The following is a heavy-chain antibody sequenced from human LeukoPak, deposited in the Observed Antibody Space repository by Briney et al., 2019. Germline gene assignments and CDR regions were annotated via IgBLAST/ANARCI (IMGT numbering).Heavy chain of an antibody. D-gene: IGHD2-21*01. Sequence: SETLSLTCAVSGGSISSSNWWSWVRQPPGKGLEWIGEIYHSGSTNYNPSLKSRVTISVEKSKNQFSLKLSSVTAADTAVYYCARTAYARFFDLWGRGTLVTVSS. CDR2: IYHSGST. J-gene: IGHJ2*01. CDR3: ARTAYARFFDL. V-gene: IGHV4-4*02. CDR1: GGSISSSNW.